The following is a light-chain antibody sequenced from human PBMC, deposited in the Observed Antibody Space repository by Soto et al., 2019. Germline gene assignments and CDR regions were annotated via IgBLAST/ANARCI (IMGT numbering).Light chain of an antibody. Sequence: QSALAQPDSVSGSPGQSITISCTGTSSDVGSSNLVSWYQQYPGKAPKLIIYEATKRPSGVSNRFSGSKSGNAASLTITNLQADDEADYHCCSYAGSSAYVLFGGGTKVTVL. J-gene: IGLJ3*02. CDR2: EAT. V-gene: IGLV2-23*01. CDR1: SSDVGSSNL. CDR3: CSYAGSSAYVL.